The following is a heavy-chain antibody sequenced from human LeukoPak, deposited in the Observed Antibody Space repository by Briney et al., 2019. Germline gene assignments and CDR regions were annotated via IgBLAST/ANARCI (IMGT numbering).Heavy chain of an antibody. V-gene: IGHV1-2*02. CDR1: GYTFTGYY. J-gene: IGHJ4*02. CDR2: INPNSGGT. D-gene: IGHD3-16*01. CDR3: AREARRITFGGVMGY. Sequence: GASVKVSCKASGYTFTGYYMHWVRQAPGQGLEWMGWINPNSGGTNYAQKFQGRVTMTRDTSISTAYMELSRLRSDDTAVYYCAREARRITFGGVMGYWGQGTLVTVSS.